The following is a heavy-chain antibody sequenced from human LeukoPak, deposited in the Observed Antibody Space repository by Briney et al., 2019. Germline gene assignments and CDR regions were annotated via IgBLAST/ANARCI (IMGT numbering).Heavy chain of an antibody. J-gene: IGHJ4*02. Sequence: SETLSLTCAVYGGSFSGYYWSWIRQPPGKGLEWIGEINHSGSTNYNPSLKSRVTISVDTSKNQFSLKLSSVTAADTAVYYCARSARLMKGVVEVTALDDWGQGTLVTVSS. CDR2: INHSGST. D-gene: IGHD3-3*01. CDR1: GGSFSGYY. CDR3: ARSARLMKGVVEVTALDD. V-gene: IGHV4-34*01.